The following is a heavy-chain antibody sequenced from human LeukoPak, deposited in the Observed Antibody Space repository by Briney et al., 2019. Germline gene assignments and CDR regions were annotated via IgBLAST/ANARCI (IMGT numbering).Heavy chain of an antibody. CDR3: ARGKGNYGYYYYYMDV. J-gene: IGHJ6*03. CDR2: INHSGST. V-gene: IGHV4-34*01. D-gene: IGHD4-11*01. CDR1: GGSFSGYY. Sequence: SETLSLTCAVYGGSFSGYYWSWIRQPPGKGLEWIGEINHSGSTKYNPSLKSRVTISVDTSKNQFSLKLSSVTAADTAVYYCARGKGNYGYYYYYMDVWGKGTTVTVSS.